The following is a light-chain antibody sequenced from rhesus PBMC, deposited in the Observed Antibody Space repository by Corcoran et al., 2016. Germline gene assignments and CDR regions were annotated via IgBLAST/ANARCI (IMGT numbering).Light chain of an antibody. CDR3: QHYYSTPRT. CDR1: QGITND. Sequence: DIQMTQSPSSLSASVGDRVTITCRASQGITNDLAWYQQKPGEAPKLLIYEASSLQSGITSRVSGSGSGTDFTLTISSLQSEDFATYYCQHYYSTPRTFGQGTKVEIK. CDR2: EAS. V-gene: IGKV1-25*01. J-gene: IGKJ1*01.